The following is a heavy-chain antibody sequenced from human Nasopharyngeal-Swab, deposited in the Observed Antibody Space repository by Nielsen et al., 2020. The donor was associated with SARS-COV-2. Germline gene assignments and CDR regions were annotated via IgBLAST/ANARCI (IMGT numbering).Heavy chain of an antibody. V-gene: IGHV3-21*06. D-gene: IGHD6-19*01. CDR3: ARLPSAWGRRDFDY. Sequence: GESLKISCAASGFTFSTYSMIWVRQAPAKGLEWVSWISSSVSYIYYADSVKGRFTISSDNAKNPLYLQMRSLRAEDTAVYYCARLPSAWGRRDFDYWGQGTLVTVSS. CDR2: ISSSVSYI. CDR1: GFTFSTYS. J-gene: IGHJ4*02.